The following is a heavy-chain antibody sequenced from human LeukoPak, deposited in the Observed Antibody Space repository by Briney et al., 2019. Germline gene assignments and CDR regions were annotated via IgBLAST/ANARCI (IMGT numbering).Heavy chain of an antibody. J-gene: IGHJ4*02. D-gene: IGHD6-19*01. CDR1: GFSFNGYA. CDR2: TGGSDDNT. CDR3: TEELMTGFSSGWFLAY. V-gene: IGHV3-23*01. Sequence: GGSLRLSCEGSGFSFNGYAMSWVRQAPGKGLEWVAVTGGSDDNTHYADSVKGRFSISRDTSDNRLFLQMNSLRPDDSALFYWTEELMTGFSSGWFLAYWGQGTLVTVSS.